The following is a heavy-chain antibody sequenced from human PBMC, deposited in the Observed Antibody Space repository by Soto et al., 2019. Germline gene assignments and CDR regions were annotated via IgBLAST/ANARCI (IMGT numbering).Heavy chain of an antibody. CDR3: ARVRPGVLSFLVQGRTMDV. D-gene: IGHD3-3*01. V-gene: IGHV1-18*01. CDR1: GYTFTSYG. J-gene: IGHJ6*02. Sequence: ASVKVSCKASGYTFTSYGISWVRQAPGQGLEWMGWISAYNGNTNYAQKLQGRVTMTTDTSTSTAYMELRSLRSDDTAVYYCARVRPGVLSFLVQGRTMDVWGQGTTVTVSS. CDR2: ISAYNGNT.